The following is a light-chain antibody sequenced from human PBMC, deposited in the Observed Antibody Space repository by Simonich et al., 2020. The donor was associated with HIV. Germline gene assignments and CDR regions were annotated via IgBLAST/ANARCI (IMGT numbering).Light chain of an antibody. CDR2: WAS. V-gene: IGKV4-1*01. Sequence: DIVMTQSPDPLAVSLGERATINCKSSQSVLYSSNNKNYLAWYQQKPGQPPKLLIYWASTRESGVPDRFSSSGSGTDLTLTISSLQAEDVAVYYCQQYYSTPPTFGQGTKVEIK. CDR1: QSVLYSSNNKNY. J-gene: IGKJ1*01. CDR3: QQYYSTPPT.